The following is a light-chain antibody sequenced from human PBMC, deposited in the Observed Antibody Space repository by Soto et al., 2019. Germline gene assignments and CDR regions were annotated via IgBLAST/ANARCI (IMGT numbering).Light chain of an antibody. CDR2: KAS. CDR3: LQYNSYPFT. CDR1: QSVGRS. J-gene: IGKJ4*01. Sequence: DIQMTQSPSTLSASVGDRVTITFRVSQSVGRSLAWYQQRPGKAPKVLIYKASSLESGVPSTFSGNGSGAEFTLTFSSLQPDDFATYFCLQYNSYPFTFGRGTKVDIK. V-gene: IGKV1-5*03.